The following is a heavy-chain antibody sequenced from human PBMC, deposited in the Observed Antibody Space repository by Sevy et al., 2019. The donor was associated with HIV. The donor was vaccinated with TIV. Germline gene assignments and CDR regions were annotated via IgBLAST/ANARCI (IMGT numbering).Heavy chain of an antibody. CDR2: IYHIGST. Sequence: SETLSLTCAVSGYSISSGYYWGWIRQPPGEGLEGIGNIYHIGSTYYNPSLQSRVTMSVDTSKNQFSLKLTSVTAADTAVYYCARRGYNWNEFDYWGPGTLVTVSS. CDR1: GYSISSGYY. V-gene: IGHV4-38-2*01. D-gene: IGHD1-20*01. J-gene: IGHJ4*02. CDR3: ARRGYNWNEFDY.